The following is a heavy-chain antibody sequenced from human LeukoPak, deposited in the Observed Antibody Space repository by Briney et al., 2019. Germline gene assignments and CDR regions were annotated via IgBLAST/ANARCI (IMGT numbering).Heavy chain of an antibody. Sequence: PSETLSLTCTVYGGSFSGYYWSWIRQPPGKGLEWLGEINHSGSTNYNPSLKSRVTISVDTSKNQFSLKLSSVTAADTAVYYSARTGAYCSSTSCYMGDFDYWGQGTLVTASS. CDR3: ARTGAYCSSTSCYMGDFDY. CDR2: INHSGST. D-gene: IGHD2-2*02. J-gene: IGHJ4*02. V-gene: IGHV4-34*01. CDR1: GGSFSGYY.